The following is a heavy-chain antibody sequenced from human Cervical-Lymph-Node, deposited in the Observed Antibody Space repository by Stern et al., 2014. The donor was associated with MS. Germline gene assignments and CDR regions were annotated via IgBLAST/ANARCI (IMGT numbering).Heavy chain of an antibody. CDR3: ATGGYSYGLFDY. CDR1: GGSISSYY. CDR2: IYYSGST. V-gene: IGHV4-59*01. J-gene: IGHJ4*02. Sequence: VQLVESGPGLVKPSETLSLTCTVSGGSISSYYWSWIRQPPGTGLEWIGYIYYSGSTNYNPSLKSRVTISVDTSKNQFSLKLSSVTAADTAVYYCATGGYSYGLFDYWGQGTLVTVSS. D-gene: IGHD5-18*01.